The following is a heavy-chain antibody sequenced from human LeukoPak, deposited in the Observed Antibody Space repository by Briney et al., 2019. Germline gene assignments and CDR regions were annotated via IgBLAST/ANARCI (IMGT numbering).Heavy chain of an antibody. J-gene: IGHJ4*02. CDR1: GFTFSSYW. CDR2: IKQDGSEK. V-gene: IGHV3-7*01. CDR3: AKDIGDAVVVPASPDY. D-gene: IGHD2-2*01. Sequence: GGSLRLSCAASGFTFSSYWMSWVRQAPGKGLEWVANIKQDGSEKYYADSVKGRFTISRDNSKNTLYLQMNSLRAEDTAVYYCAKDIGDAVVVPASPDYWGQGTLVTVSS.